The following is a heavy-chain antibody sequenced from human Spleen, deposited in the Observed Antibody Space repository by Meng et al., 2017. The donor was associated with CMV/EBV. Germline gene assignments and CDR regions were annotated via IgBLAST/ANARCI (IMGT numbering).Heavy chain of an antibody. CDR2: INGRGDDT. J-gene: IGHJ4*02. CDR1: GFTFSNYA. Sequence: GGSLRLSCATSGFTFSNYAMSWVRQAPGKGLEWVSAINGRGDDTYYAGSVNVRFTISRDNSKNTLYLQLNSLIAEATAVYYCAMCDFWSGDAPQPPVHWGQGTLVTVSS. V-gene: IGHV3-23*01. D-gene: IGHD3-3*01. CDR3: AMCDFWSGDAPQPPVH.